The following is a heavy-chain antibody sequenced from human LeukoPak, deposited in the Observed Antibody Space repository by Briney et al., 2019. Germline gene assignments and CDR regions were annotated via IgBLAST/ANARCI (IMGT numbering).Heavy chain of an antibody. Sequence: GGSLRLSCAASGFTFSSYSMNWVRQAPGKGLEWVSYISSSGSTIYYADSVKGRFTISRDNAKNSLYLQMNSLRAEDTAVYYCARRSGSSPGLDHYYYYMDVWGKGTTVTVSS. D-gene: IGHD6-6*01. CDR2: ISSSGSTI. CDR1: GFTFSSYS. J-gene: IGHJ6*03. CDR3: ARRSGSSPGLDHYYYYMDV. V-gene: IGHV3-48*04.